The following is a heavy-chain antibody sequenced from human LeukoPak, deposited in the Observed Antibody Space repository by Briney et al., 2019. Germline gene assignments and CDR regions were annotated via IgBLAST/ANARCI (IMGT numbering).Heavy chain of an antibody. Sequence: ASVKVSCKASGYTFTSYGISWARQAPGQGLEWMGWISAYNGNTNYAQKLQGRVTMTTDTSTSTAYMELRSLRSDDTAVYYCARDRQRVVVVAATPNWFDPWGQGTLVTVSS. CDR3: ARDRQRVVVVAATPNWFDP. CDR2: ISAYNGNT. V-gene: IGHV1-18*04. J-gene: IGHJ5*02. CDR1: GYTFTSYG. D-gene: IGHD2-15*01.